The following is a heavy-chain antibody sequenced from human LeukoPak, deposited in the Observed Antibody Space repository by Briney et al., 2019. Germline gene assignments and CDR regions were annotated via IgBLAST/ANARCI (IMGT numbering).Heavy chain of an antibody. CDR2: ISSSSSYI. CDR3: ARDRESYYYGSGSYSPFDY. V-gene: IGHV3-21*01. D-gene: IGHD3-10*01. J-gene: IGHJ4*02. Sequence: PGGSLRLSCAASGFTFSSYSMNWVRQAPGKGLEWVSSISSSSSYIYYADSVKGRFTISRDNAKNSLYLQMNSLRAEDTAVYYCARDRESYYYGSGSYSPFDYWGQGTLVTVSS. CDR1: GFTFSSYS.